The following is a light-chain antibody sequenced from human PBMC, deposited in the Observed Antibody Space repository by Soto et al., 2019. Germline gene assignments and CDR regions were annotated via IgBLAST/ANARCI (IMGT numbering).Light chain of an antibody. CDR2: EVS. CDR1: SSDVGIYNY. CDR3: SSYTTSSTRV. V-gene: IGLV2-14*01. Sequence: QSALTQPASVSGSPGQSIAISCTGSSSDVGIYNYVSWYQQHPGKVPKLIIYEVSNRPSGVSNRFSGSKSGNTASLTISGLQAEDEADYYCSSYTTSSTRVFGTGTKVTVI. J-gene: IGLJ1*01.